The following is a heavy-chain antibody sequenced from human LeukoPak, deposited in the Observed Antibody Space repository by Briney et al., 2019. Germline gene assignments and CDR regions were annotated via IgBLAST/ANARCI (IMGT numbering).Heavy chain of an antibody. CDR2: IDGDGRT. CDR1: GGSFSGYY. J-gene: IGHJ6*03. CDR3: ARERNILTGYIYYYYMDV. Sequence: PSETLSLTCAVYGGSFSGYYWSWIRQTPGKGLEWIGEIDGDGRTDYNPSLKSPVTISVDPSKNQFSLKLSSVTAADTAVYYCARERNILTGYIYYYYMDVWGKGTTVTISS. V-gene: IGHV4-34*01. D-gene: IGHD3-9*01.